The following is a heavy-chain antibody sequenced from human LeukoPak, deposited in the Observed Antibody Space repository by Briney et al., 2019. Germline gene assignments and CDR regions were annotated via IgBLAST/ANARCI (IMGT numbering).Heavy chain of an antibody. V-gene: IGHV4-39*07. J-gene: IGHJ4*02. CDR1: GGSISSSSYY. CDR3: ARDSGYYGSGSSYFDY. Sequence: SSETLSLTCTVSGGSISSSSYYWGWIRQPPGKGLEWIGSIYYSGSTYYNPSLKSRVTISVDTSKNQFSLKLSSVTPPDTAVYYCARDSGYYGSGSSYFDYGAQETRVTVP. CDR2: IYYSGST. D-gene: IGHD3-10*01.